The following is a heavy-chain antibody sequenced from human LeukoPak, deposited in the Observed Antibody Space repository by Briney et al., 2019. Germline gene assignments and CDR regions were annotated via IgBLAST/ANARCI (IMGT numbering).Heavy chain of an antibody. D-gene: IGHD6-19*01. CDR3: PRAYSSGWYEIYYSYYVMDV. J-gene: IGHJ6*02. V-gene: IGHV3-53*04. Sequence: GGSLRLSCAASGFTFSSNYMSWVRQAPGKGLEWVSVIYSGGSTYYADSVKGRFTISRHNSKNTLYLQMNSLRAEDTAVYYCPRAYSSGWYEIYYSYYVMDVWGQGPTVPVSS. CDR1: GFTFSSNY. CDR2: IYSGGST.